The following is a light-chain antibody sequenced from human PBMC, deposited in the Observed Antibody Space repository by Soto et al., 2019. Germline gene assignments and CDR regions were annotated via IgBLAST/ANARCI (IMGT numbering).Light chain of an antibody. CDR2: DVS. CDR1: SSDVGDYNS. Sequence: QSVLAQPRSVSGSPGQSVTASCIGTSSDVGDYNSVSWYQQHPGKAPKLMIYDVSKRPSGVPDRFSGSKSGNTASLTISGLQAEDEAHYYCCSYVGGYSYVFGIGTKVTVL. J-gene: IGLJ1*01. CDR3: CSYVGGYSYV. V-gene: IGLV2-11*01.